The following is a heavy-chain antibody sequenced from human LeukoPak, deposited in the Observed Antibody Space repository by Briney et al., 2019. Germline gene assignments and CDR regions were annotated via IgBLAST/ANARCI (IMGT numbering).Heavy chain of an antibody. J-gene: IGHJ5*02. Sequence: ASVKVSCKASGGTFSSYAISWVRQAPGQGLEWMGGIIPIFGTANYAQKFQGRVTITTDESTSTAYMELSSLRSEDTAVYYCARENDFWSGYYPHNWFDPWDQGTLVTVSS. CDR3: ARENDFWSGYYPHNWFDP. D-gene: IGHD3-3*01. CDR2: IIPIFGTA. V-gene: IGHV1-69*05. CDR1: GGTFSSYA.